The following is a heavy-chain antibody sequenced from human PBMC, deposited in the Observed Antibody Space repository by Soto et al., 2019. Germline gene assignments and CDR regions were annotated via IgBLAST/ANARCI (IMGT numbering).Heavy chain of an antibody. V-gene: IGHV4-31*03. CDR1: GGSISSGGYY. D-gene: IGHD2-15*01. Sequence: SETLSLTCTVSGGSISSGGYYWSWIRQHPGKGLEWIGYIYYSGSTYYNPSLKSRVTISVDTSKNQFSLKLSSVTAADTAVYYCARDLCGDAGGKDYYYYGMDVWGQGTTVTVSS. CDR2: IYYSGST. J-gene: IGHJ6*02. CDR3: ARDLCGDAGGKDYYYYGMDV.